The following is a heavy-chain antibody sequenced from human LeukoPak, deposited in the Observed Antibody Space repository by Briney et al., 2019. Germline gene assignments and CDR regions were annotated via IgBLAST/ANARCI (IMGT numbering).Heavy chain of an antibody. CDR3: ARGGWLQPWNFDY. D-gene: IGHD5-24*01. Sequence: SETLSLTCTVSGGSITNYYWSWIRQPPGKGLEWIGFSYYNGNTNYNPSLKSRVTISVDTSKNQFSLKLSSVTVADTAVYYCARGGWLQPWNFDYWGQGTLVTVSS. CDR1: GGSITNYY. V-gene: IGHV4-59*08. CDR2: SYYNGNT. J-gene: IGHJ4*02.